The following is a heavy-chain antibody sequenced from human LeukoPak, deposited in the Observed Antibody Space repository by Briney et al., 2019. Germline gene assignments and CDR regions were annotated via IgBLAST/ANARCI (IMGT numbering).Heavy chain of an antibody. V-gene: IGHV3-30*04. D-gene: IGHD1-26*01. CDR3: VRMGRYGDY. CDR1: GFTFSSYA. J-gene: IGHJ4*02. Sequence: GGSLRLSCAASGFTFSSYAMHWVRQAPGKGLEWVALISYDGRNKRYADSVKGRFPISRDNSKNTLYLQMNSLRAEDTAVYYCVRMGRYGDYWGQGTLVTVSS. CDR2: ISYDGRNK.